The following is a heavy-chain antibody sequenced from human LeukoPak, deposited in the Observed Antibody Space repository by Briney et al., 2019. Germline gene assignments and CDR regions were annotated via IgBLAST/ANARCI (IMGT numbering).Heavy chain of an antibody. CDR2: IYYTGNT. Sequence: NPSETLSLTCTVSGGSIDNYYWSWIRQPPGKGLECIGYIYYTGNTNYNPSLKSRVTISVDASKNQFSLKLNSVTAADTAVYFCARGRRLEDSWGQGTLVSVSS. CDR1: GGSIDNYY. CDR3: ARGRRLEDS. V-gene: IGHV4-59*01. J-gene: IGHJ4*02. D-gene: IGHD4-17*01.